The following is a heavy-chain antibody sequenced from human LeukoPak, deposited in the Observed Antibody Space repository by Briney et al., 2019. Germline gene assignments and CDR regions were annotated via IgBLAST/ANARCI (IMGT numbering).Heavy chain of an antibody. Sequence: PGGSLRLSCAASGFTFTNYAMSWVRQAPGKGLEWVSAISGSGGRTYYAGSVRGRFTISRDNSKSTVYVQMSSLRAEDTAVYFCVVVSYCAVDCYDYWGQGTLVTVSS. D-gene: IGHD2-21*01. CDR2: ISGSGGRT. V-gene: IGHV3-23*01. J-gene: IGHJ4*02. CDR1: GFTFTNYA. CDR3: VVVSYCAVDCYDY.